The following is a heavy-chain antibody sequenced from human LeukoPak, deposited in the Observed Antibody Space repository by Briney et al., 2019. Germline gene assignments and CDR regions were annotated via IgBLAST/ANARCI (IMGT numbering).Heavy chain of an antibody. Sequence: GSLRLSCAASGFTFSSYAMSWVRQAPGKGLEWVSAISGSGGSTYYADSVKGRLTISRDNSKNTLYLQMNSLRAEDTAVYYCATPSIVDTIHPHFDYWGQGTLVTVSS. V-gene: IGHV3-23*01. CDR1: GFTFSSYA. CDR2: ISGSGGST. J-gene: IGHJ4*02. CDR3: ATPSIVDTIHPHFDY. D-gene: IGHD5-12*01.